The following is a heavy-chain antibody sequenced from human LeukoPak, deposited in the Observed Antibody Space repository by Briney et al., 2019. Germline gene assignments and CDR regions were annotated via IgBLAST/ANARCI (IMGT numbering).Heavy chain of an antibody. D-gene: IGHD2-21*02. CDR3: ARFLYGDPY. V-gene: IGHV4-59*01. Sequence: SETLSLTCTLSGGSISTYYWSWVLQPPGKGLEWIGYIYYSGSTNYNPSLKSRVTISVDTSKNHFSLKLTSVTAADTAVYYCARFLYGDPYWGQGTLVTVSS. CDR2: IYYSGST. CDR1: GGSISTYY. J-gene: IGHJ4*02.